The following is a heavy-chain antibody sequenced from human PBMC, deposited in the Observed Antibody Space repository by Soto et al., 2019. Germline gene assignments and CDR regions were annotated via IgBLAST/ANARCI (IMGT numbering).Heavy chain of an antibody. D-gene: IGHD5-12*01. CDR1: GYSFTSYW. Sequence: PGEFLKISCKGSGYSFTSYWSGWVRQMPGKGLEWMGIIYPGDSDTRYSPSFQGQVTISADKSISTAYLQWSSLKASDTAMYYCARRLPYSGYDYVDYWGQGTLVTVSS. J-gene: IGHJ4*02. CDR3: ARRLPYSGYDYVDY. CDR2: IYPGDSDT. V-gene: IGHV5-51*01.